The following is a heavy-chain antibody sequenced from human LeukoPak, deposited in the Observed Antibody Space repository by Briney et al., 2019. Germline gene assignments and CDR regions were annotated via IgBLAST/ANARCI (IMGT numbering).Heavy chain of an antibody. V-gene: IGHV1-18*01. CDR2: ISAYNGNT. Sequence: GASVKVSCKASGYTFTSYGISWVRQAPGLGLEWMGWISAYNGNTNYAQKLQGRVTMTTDTSTSTAYMELRSLRSDDTAVYYCAREGRDCSGGSCYSGNWFDPWGQGTLVTVSS. D-gene: IGHD2-15*01. CDR1: GYTFTSYG. CDR3: AREGRDCSGGSCYSGNWFDP. J-gene: IGHJ5*02.